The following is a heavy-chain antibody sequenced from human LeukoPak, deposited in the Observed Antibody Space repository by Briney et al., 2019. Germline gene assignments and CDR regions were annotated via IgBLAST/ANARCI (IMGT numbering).Heavy chain of an antibody. Sequence: GGSLSLSRAASGFTFSSYGMHWVRQAPGKGLEWVAVIWYDGSNKYYADSVKGRFTISRDNSKNTLYLQMNSLTAEDTGVYHCARVVPAAKMPGDAFYMWGQGTMATVPS. D-gene: IGHD2-2*01. CDR1: GFTFSSYG. V-gene: IGHV3-33*01. CDR2: IWYDGSNK. CDR3: ARVVPAAKMPGDAFYM. J-gene: IGHJ3*02.